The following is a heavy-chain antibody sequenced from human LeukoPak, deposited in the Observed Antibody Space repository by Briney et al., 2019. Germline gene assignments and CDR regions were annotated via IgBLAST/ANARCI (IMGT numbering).Heavy chain of an antibody. CDR2: IYSGGST. CDR1: GFPLSSNY. J-gene: IGHJ4*02. Sequence: GGPLRLSWAASGFPLSSNYMSWSRQAPGRGREWVSAIYSGGSTYYADSVKGRFTISRDNSKNTLYLQMNSLRAEDTAVYYCVREGGGSGYNYYFDYWGQGTLVTVSS. CDR3: VREGGGSGYNYYFDY. V-gene: IGHV3-66*01. D-gene: IGHD5-12*01.